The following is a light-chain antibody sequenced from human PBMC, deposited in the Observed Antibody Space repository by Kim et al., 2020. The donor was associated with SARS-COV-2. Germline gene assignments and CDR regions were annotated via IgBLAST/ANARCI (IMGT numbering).Light chain of an antibody. J-gene: IGLJ2*01. CDR1: SLRSYY. CDR3: NSRDSSGNHLGV. CDR2: GKN. V-gene: IGLV3-19*01. Sequence: LGQTVRITCQGDSLRSYYASWYQQKPGQAPVLVIYGKNNRPSGIPDRFSGSSSGNTASLTITGAQAEDEADYYCNSRDSSGNHLGVFGGGTQLTVL.